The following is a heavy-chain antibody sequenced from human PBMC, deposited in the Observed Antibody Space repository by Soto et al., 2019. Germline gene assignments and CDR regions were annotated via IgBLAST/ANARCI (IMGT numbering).Heavy chain of an antibody. J-gene: IGHJ6*02. CDR3: ARISSAGQVYYYYGMDV. D-gene: IGHD6-13*01. CDR1: GFTFSSYA. V-gene: IGHV3-30-3*01. CDR2: ISYDGSNK. Sequence: GGSLRLSCAASGFTFSSYAMHWVRQAPGKGLEWVAVISYDGSNKYYADSVKGRFTISRDNSKNTLYLQMNSLRAEDTAVYYWARISSAGQVYYYYGMDVWGQGTMVTVSS.